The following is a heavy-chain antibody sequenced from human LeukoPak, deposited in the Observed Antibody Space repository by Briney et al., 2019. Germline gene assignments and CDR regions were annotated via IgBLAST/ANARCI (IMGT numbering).Heavy chain of an antibody. V-gene: IGHV4-61*10. CDR2: IHYNGIT. CDR3: ARHISSGGTYAHFDY. D-gene: IGHD1-26*01. CDR1: GGSISSGTYY. J-gene: IGHJ4*02. Sequence: SETLSLTCTVSGGSISSGTYYWSWIRQSAGKGLEWIGYIHYNGITNYNPSLKTRVTMSLDTSKNQVSLNLNSVTAADTAVYYCARHISSGGTYAHFDYWGQGTLVTVSS.